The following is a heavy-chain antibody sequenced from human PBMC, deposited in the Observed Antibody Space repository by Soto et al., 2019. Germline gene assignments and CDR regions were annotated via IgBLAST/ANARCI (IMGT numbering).Heavy chain of an antibody. CDR1: GFDFSSYA. J-gene: IGHJ6*02. Sequence: QVQLVESGGGVVQPGASLRLSCEASGFDFSSYAMHWVRQAPGKGLEWVGVISYDGNYIYYADSVKGRFTTSRDNSKNTLYVQVNSLRPEDTAVYYCAKGILSATIGPYAMDVWGQGTTVTVSS. D-gene: IGHD3-16*01. CDR2: ISYDGNYI. CDR3: AKGILSATIGPYAMDV. V-gene: IGHV3-30*18.